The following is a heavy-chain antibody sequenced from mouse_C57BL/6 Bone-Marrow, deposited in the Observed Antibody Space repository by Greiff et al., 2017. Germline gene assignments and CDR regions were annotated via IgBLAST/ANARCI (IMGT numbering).Heavy chain of an antibody. J-gene: IGHJ1*03. CDR3: ARVEFVTSVGEWYFDV. D-gene: IGHD2-10*02. CDR2: IYPRDGST. CDR1: GYTFTSYD. Sequence: QVQLQQSGPELVKPGASVKLSCKASGYTFTSYDINWVKQRPGQGLEWIGWIYPRDGSTKYNEKFKGKATLTVDTSSSTAYMELHSLTSEDSAVYYCARVEFVTSVGEWYFDVWVTGPTVTLAS. V-gene: IGHV1-85*01.